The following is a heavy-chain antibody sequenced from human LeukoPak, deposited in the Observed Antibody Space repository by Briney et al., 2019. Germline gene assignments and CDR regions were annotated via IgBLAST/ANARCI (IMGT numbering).Heavy chain of an antibody. CDR3: ARVVGATSQDTFDI. D-gene: IGHD1-26*01. CDR1: GSSINSYY. J-gene: IGHJ3*02. V-gene: IGHV4-59*01. Sequence: RPSETLSLTCTVSGSSINSYYWSWIRQPPGKGLEWIGYIYYSGSTNYNPSLMSRVTISVDTSKTQFSLKLSSVTAADTAVYYCARVVGATSQDTFDIWGQGTMVTVSS. CDR2: IYYSGST.